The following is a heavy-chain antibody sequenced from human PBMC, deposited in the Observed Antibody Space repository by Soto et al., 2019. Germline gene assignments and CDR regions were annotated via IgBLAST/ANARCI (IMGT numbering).Heavy chain of an antibody. D-gene: IGHD2-2*03. V-gene: IGHV4-59*01. J-gene: IGHJ4*02. CDR2: IHYNGNT. Sequence: SETLSLTCTVSGDSIGSYSGSWIRQPPGKGLEWIGNIHYNGNTKYSPSLKSGVTMSVDTSKNHFSLKLISVTTADTAVYFCAREGNLGRWIQPLDSWGQGTLVTVSS. CDR3: AREGNLGRWIQPLDS. CDR1: GDSIGSYS.